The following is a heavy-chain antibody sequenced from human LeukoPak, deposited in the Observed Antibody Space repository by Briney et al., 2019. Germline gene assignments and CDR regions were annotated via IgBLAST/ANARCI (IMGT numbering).Heavy chain of an antibody. D-gene: IGHD1-26*01. CDR3: ARDSELRYFDY. CDR1: GGTFSSYA. Sequence: SVKVSCKASGGTFSSYAISWVRQAPGQGLEWMGGIIPIFGTANYAQKFQGRVTMARDTSTSTVYMELSSLRSEDTAVYYCARDSELRYFDYWGQGTLVTVSS. CDR2: IIPIFGTA. V-gene: IGHV1-69*05. J-gene: IGHJ4*02.